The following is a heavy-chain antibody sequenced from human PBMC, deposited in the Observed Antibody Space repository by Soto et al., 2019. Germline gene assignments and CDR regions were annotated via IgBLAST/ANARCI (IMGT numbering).Heavy chain of an antibody. CDR2: INHSGST. Sequence: PSETLSLTCAVYGGSFSGYYWSWIRQPPGKWLEWIGEINHSGSTNYNPSLKSRVTISVDTSKNQFSLKLSSVTAADTAVYYCARGITIFGVVTGRGWFDPWGQGXLVTVYS. J-gene: IGHJ5*02. CDR1: GGSFSGYY. D-gene: IGHD3-3*01. CDR3: ARGITIFGVVTGRGWFDP. V-gene: IGHV4-34*01.